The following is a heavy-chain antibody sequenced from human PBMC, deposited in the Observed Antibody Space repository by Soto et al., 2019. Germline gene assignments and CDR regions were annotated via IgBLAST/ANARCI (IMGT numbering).Heavy chain of an antibody. V-gene: IGHV3-23*01. CDR3: AKTANGWFSAFDI. CDR2: ISGSGGTT. D-gene: IGHD6-19*01. J-gene: IGHJ3*02. CDR1: GFTFTSYA. Sequence: EVQLLESGGGLVQPGGSLRLSCAASGFTFTSYAMSGVRQAPGQGLEWVSAISGSGGTTYYADSVKGRFTFSRDNSKNTLYLQMNSLRAEDTAVYYCAKTANGWFSAFDIWGQGTMVTVSS.